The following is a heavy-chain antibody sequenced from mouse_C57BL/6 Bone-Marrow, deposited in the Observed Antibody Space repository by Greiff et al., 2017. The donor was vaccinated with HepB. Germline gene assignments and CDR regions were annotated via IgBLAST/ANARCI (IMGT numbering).Heavy chain of an antibody. Sequence: EVMLVESAGGLVQPGSSMKLSCTASGFIFSDYYMAWVRQVPEKGLEWVANIYYDGSSTDYLDSLKSRFVISRDNEKNNLYLQTSSLKSEDTATYYCSRDLDYFDYWCQGTTITVSS. CDR3: SRDLDYFDY. CDR1: GFIFSDYY. CDR2: IYYDGSST. J-gene: IGHJ2*01. V-gene: IGHV5-16*01.